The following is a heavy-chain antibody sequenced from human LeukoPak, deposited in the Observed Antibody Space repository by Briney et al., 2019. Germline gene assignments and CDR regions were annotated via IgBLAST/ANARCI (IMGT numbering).Heavy chain of an antibody. J-gene: IGHJ5*02. CDR2: IYWDDDK. V-gene: IGHV2-5*02. Sequence: SGPTLVKPTQTLTLTCTFSGFSLSTSGVGVGWIRQPPGKALEWLALIYWDDDKRYSPSLKSRLTITKDTSKNQVVLTMTNMDPVDTATYYCAHLKSPARSGLVTAWGQGTLVTVSS. CDR1: GFSLSTSGVG. D-gene: IGHD3/OR15-3a*01. CDR3: AHLKSPARSGLVTA.